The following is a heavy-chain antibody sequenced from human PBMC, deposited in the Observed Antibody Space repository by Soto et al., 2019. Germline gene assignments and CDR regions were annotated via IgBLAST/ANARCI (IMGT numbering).Heavy chain of an antibody. CDR1: GYTFSSNA. J-gene: IGHJ4*02. CDR3: ARIVYDSSGYNRYFDY. D-gene: IGHD3-22*01. V-gene: IGHV1-3*01. CDR2: INPAYGNT. Sequence: QVQLVQSGAEAKKPGASVRVSCTASGYTFSSNAIHWVRQAPGQRLEWMGWINPAYGNTKYSQKLQGRLTITRDTSASTAYMELSSLKSEDTAVYYCARIVYDSSGYNRYFDYWGQGTLVTVSS.